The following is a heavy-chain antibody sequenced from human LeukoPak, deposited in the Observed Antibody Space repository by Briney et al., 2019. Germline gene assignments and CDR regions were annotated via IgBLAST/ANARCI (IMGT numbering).Heavy chain of an antibody. CDR1: GFTFSSYS. D-gene: IGHD5-18*01. V-gene: IGHV3-21*01. CDR2: ISSSSSYI. CDR3: ARALQLWSPFDY. J-gene: IGHJ4*02. Sequence: GGSLRLSCAASGFTFSSYSMNWVRQAPGKGLEWVSSISSSSSYIYYADSVKGRFTISRDSAKNSLYLQMNSLRAEDTAVYYCARALQLWSPFDYWGQGTLVTVSS.